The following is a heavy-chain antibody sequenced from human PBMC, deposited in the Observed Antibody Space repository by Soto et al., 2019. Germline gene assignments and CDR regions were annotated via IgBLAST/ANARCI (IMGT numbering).Heavy chain of an antibody. CDR1: GYTFTGYY. J-gene: IGHJ6*02. CDR2: INPNSGGT. CDR3: ARAGFEVWLGSGYYYGMDV. D-gene: IGHD3-3*01. V-gene: IGHV1-2*02. Sequence: GASVKVSCKASGYTFTGYYMHWVRQAPGQGLEWMGWINPNSGGTNYAQKFQGRVTMTRDTSISTAYMELSRLRSDDTAVYYCARAGFEVWLGSGYYYGMDVWGQGTTVTVSS.